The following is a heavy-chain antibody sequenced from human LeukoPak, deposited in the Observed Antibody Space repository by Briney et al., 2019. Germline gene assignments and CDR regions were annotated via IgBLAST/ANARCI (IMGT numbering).Heavy chain of an antibody. CDR2: IIPIFGTA. D-gene: IGHD2-8*01. J-gene: IGHJ4*02. Sequence: ASVKVSCKASGGTFSSYAISWVRQAPGQGLEWMGGIIPIFGTANYAQKFQGRVTITADESTSTAYMELSSLRSEDTAVYYCASSGGVLMVYASRFDYWGQGTLVTVSS. CDR1: GGTFSSYA. CDR3: ASSGGVLMVYASRFDY. V-gene: IGHV1-69*01.